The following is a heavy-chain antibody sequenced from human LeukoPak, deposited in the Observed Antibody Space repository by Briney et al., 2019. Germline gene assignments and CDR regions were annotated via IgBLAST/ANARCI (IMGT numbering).Heavy chain of an antibody. Sequence: GGSLRLSCAASGFTFSSYAMSWVRQAPGKGLEWVSAISGSGGSTYYADSVKGRFTISRDNSKNTLYLQMNSLRAEDTAVYYCAKDRHAPGRYCSSVTCFPFDPWGQGTLVTVFS. CDR3: AKDRHAPGRYCSSVTCFPFDP. J-gene: IGHJ5*02. CDR1: GFTFSSYA. CDR2: ISGSGGST. V-gene: IGHV3-23*01. D-gene: IGHD2-2*01.